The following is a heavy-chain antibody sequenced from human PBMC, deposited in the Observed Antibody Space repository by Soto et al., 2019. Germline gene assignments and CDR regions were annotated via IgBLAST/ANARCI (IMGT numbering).Heavy chain of an antibody. CDR1: GGSFSGYY. V-gene: IGHV4-34*01. CDR3: ARGDFNYYYYYYGMDV. J-gene: IGHJ6*02. D-gene: IGHD3-3*01. Sequence: PSETLSLTCAVYGGSFSGYYWSWIRQPPGKGLEWIGEINHSGSTNYNPSLKSRVTISVDTSKNQFSLKLSSVTAADTAVYYCARGDFNYYYYYYGMDVWGQGTTVTVS. CDR2: INHSGST.